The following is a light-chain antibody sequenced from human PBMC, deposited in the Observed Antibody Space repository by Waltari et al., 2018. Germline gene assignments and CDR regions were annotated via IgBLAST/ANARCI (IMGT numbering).Light chain of an antibody. J-gene: IGLJ2*01. CDR3: CSYAGSSTFVV. Sequence: YQQHPGEAPNLKVYDGSKRPSGVSNLFSGCRSGYTSSLATSGLRAEDEADYYCCSYAGSSTFVVFGGGTKLTVL. CDR2: DGS. V-gene: IGLV2-23*03.